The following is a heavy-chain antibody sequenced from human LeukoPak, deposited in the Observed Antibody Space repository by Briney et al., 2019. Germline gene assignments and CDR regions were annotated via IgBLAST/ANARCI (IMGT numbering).Heavy chain of an antibody. CDR3: VREPQAEYYFDY. CDR1: GFTFSSYW. CDR2: INSDGSST. Sequence: PGGSLRPSCAASGFTFSSYWMHWVRQAPGKGLVWVSRINSDGSSTAYADSVKGRFTISRDNAKNTLYLQMNSLRAEDTAVYYCVREPQAEYYFDYWGQGTLVTVSS. J-gene: IGHJ4*02. V-gene: IGHV3-74*01. D-gene: IGHD6-13*01.